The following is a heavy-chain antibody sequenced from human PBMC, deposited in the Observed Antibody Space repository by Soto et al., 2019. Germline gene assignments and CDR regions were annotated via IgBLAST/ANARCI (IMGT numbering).Heavy chain of an antibody. V-gene: IGHV1-18*04. CDR2: TSADNDDP. CDR1: GYTFSHYC. D-gene: IGHD2-2*01. J-gene: IGHJ4*02. CDR3: ARDERGTCTGPGCYYFDY. Sequence: ASVKVSCKASGYTFSHYCIIRVRQAPAQGLEWMAWTSADNDDPNYPEKPQDRVPLTTDTSPGTAHTELRGLRSDGTAGNLRARDERGTCTGPGCYYFDYWGQGTLVTVSS.